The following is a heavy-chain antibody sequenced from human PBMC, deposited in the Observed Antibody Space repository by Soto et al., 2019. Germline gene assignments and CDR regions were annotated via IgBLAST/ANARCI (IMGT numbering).Heavy chain of an antibody. CDR3: ARDLDGSGAYYTDF. J-gene: IGHJ4*02. CDR2: ISAYKTNI. D-gene: IGHD3-10*01. CDR1: GYTFPNYG. Sequence: QVQLVQSGAEVKKPGASVKVSCEASGYTFPNYGITWVRQAPGQGLEWMGWISAYKTNIKYAQKFQCRVTLTTDTSTSTAYMELRSLRSDDTAIYYCARDLDGSGAYYTDFWGQGTLVTVSS. V-gene: IGHV1-18*01.